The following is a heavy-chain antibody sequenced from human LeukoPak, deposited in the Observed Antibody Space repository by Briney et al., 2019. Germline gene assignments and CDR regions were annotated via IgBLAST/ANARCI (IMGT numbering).Heavy chain of an antibody. Sequence: SHTLSLTCTVSGGSISSGGYYWSWSRQHPGKGLEWIWYIYYSGSTYYNPSLKSRVTISVGSSKNQFSLKLSSVTAAETAVYYGARVGTYYYDSSGYYPSDYWGQGTLVTVSS. D-gene: IGHD3-22*01. CDR1: GGSISSGGYY. CDR3: ARVGTYYYDSSGYYPSDY. CDR2: IYYSGST. V-gene: IGHV4-31*03. J-gene: IGHJ4*02.